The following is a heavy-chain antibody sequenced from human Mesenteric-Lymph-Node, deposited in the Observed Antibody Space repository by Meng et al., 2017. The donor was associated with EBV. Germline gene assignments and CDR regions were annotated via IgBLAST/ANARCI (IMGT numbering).Heavy chain of an antibody. CDR3: ATVGDYGDYVGLDN. D-gene: IGHD4-17*01. CDR2: IFHTGST. J-gene: IGHJ4*02. Sequence: QVQRKVSGPGLGKPSGTLALPCAVSGGSISSTKWWGWVRQPPGKGLEWIGEIFHTGSTNYNPSLKSRLTMSVDKSKNQLSLKLTSVTAADTAVYYCATVGDYGDYVGLDNWGQGTLVTVSS. V-gene: IGHV4-4*02. CDR1: GGSISSTKW.